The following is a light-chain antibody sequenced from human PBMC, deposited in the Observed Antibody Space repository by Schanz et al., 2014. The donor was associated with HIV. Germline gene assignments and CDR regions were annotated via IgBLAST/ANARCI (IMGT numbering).Light chain of an antibody. J-gene: IGKJ1*01. V-gene: IGKV3-20*01. CDR2: GAS. CDR1: QSISTH. Sequence: EIVLTQSPGTLSLSPGEVGTLSCRASQSISTHLAWYQQKPGQAPTLLIYGASKRATGIPDRFSGSDSGTDFTLTISRVEPEDYAVYYCQQYGSPPWTFGQGTKVEV. CDR3: QQYGSPPWT.